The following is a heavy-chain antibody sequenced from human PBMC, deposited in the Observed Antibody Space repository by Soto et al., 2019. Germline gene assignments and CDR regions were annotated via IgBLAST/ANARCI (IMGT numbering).Heavy chain of an antibody. CDR3: ARAMGDWGTYYYYYGLDV. CDR1: GGSISSGGYY. CDR2: IYYSGAT. V-gene: IGHV4-61*08. Sequence: PSETLSLTCTVSGGSISSGGYYWSWIRQHPGKGLEWIGYIYYSGATNYNPSLKSRVTMSADTSKNKFSLNLSSVTAADTAIYYCARAMGDWGTYYYYYGLDVWGQGTTVTVSS. D-gene: IGHD3-16*01. J-gene: IGHJ6*02.